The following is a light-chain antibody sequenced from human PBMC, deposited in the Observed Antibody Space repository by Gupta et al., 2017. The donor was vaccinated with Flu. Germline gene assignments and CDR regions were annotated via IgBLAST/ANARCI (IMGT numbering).Light chain of an antibody. CDR2: EVS. Sequence: QSALTQPASVSGSPGQSITISCTGTSSDIGTYKFVSWYQQHPGKAPELMIFEVSNRPSGVSTRFSGSKSGNTASLTISGLQPEDEAVYFCSSCTHTDTVVVFGGGTKLTVL. J-gene: IGLJ2*01. CDR1: SSDIGTYKF. V-gene: IGLV2-14*01. CDR3: SSCTHTDTVVV.